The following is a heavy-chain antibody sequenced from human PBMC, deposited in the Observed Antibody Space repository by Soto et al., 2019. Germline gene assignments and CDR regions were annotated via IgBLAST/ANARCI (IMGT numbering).Heavy chain of an antibody. CDR2: IIPIFGTA. CDR3: ARDRSDAVAGTSGMDV. D-gene: IGHD6-19*01. Sequence: QVQLVQSGAEVKKPGSSVKVSCKASGGTFSSYAISWVRQAPGQGLEWMGGIIPIFGTANYAQKFQGRVTITADESTSTAYMALSSLRSEDTAVYYCARDRSDAVAGTSGMDVWGQGTTVTVSS. V-gene: IGHV1-69*12. J-gene: IGHJ6*02. CDR1: GGTFSSYA.